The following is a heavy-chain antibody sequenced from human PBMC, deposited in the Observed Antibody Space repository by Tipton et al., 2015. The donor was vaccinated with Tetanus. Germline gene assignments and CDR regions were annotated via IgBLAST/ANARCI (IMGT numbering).Heavy chain of an antibody. J-gene: IGHJ4*02. CDR1: GGSISSSSYY. D-gene: IGHD6-19*01. V-gene: IGHV4-39*01. CDR2: IYYSGST. Sequence: TLSLTCTVSGGSISSSSYYWGWIRQPPGKGLEWIGSIYYSGSTYYNPSLKSRVTISVDTSKNQFSLKLSSVTAADTAVYYCARLGGFIAVAEFDYWGQGTLVTVSS. CDR3: ARLGGFIAVAEFDY.